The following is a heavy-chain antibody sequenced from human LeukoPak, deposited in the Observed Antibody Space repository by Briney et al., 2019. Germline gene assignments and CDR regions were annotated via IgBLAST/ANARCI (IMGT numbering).Heavy chain of an antibody. CDR1: GFTFSSYG. Sequence: GGSLRLSCAASGFTFSSYGMHWVRQAPGKGLDWVAFIHHDGSNKYYADSVRGRFTISRDNSKNTLFLQMNSLRAEDTAVYYCARGRVGATDFDYWGQGTLVTVSS. D-gene: IGHD1-26*01. V-gene: IGHV3-30*02. CDR2: IHHDGSNK. CDR3: ARGRVGATDFDY. J-gene: IGHJ4*02.